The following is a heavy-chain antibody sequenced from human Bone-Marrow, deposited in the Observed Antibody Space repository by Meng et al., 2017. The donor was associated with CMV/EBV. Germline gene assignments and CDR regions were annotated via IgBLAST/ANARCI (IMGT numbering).Heavy chain of an antibody. CDR2: SNAGNGNT. Sequence: ASVKVSGKASGYTFTSYAMHWVRQAPGQRLEWMGWSNAGNGNTKYSQEFQGRVTMTTDTSTSTAYMELRSLRSDDTAVYYCARDYWRPGVATTVTPSDYWGQGTLVTVSS. D-gene: IGHD4-11*01. J-gene: IGHJ4*02. CDR1: GYTFTSYA. CDR3: ARDYWRPGVATTVTPSDY. V-gene: IGHV1-3*02.